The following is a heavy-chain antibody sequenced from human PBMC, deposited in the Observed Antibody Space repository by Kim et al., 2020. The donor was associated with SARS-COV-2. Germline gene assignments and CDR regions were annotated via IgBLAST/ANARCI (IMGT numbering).Heavy chain of an antibody. J-gene: IGHJ4*02. CDR1: GFTFSNSA. V-gene: IGHV3-23*01. CDR2: IAISGRNT. CDR3: AKDGTWGRCGGDCSAGY. Sequence: GGSLRLSCAASGFTFSNSAMSWVRQAPGKGLEWVSAIAISGRNTYYADSVKGRFTISRDNSQNTLFLQMNSLRVEDTATYYCAKDGTWGRCGGDCSAGYWGQGTLVTVSS. D-gene: IGHD2-21*02.